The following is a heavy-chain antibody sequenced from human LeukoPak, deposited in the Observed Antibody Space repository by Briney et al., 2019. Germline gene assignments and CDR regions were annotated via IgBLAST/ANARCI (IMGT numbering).Heavy chain of an antibody. CDR3: AIGVRGLYYYDSSGYWVY. D-gene: IGHD3-22*01. V-gene: IGHV4-39*01. J-gene: IGHJ4*02. CDR2: SYDSGST. Sequence: AETLSLTCTVSGGSISSSSYYWGWIRQPPGKGLEWIGSSYDSGSTYYNPALKSRVTISVDTSKNQFSLKLSSVTAADTAVSYCAIGVRGLYYYDSSGYWVYWGQGTLVTVSS. CDR1: GGSISSSSYY.